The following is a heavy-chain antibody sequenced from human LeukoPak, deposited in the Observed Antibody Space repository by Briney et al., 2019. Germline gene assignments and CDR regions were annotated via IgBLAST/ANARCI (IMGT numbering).Heavy chain of an antibody. Sequence: GESLKISCKASGYSFTGFWIAWARQMPGKGLEWMGIIYPSDSDTRYSPSFQGQVTISADKSISTAYLQWSSLKASDTAMYYCARRAKGYSYGYYFDYWGQGTLVTVSS. V-gene: IGHV5-51*01. CDR1: GYSFTGFW. D-gene: IGHD5-18*01. CDR3: ARRAKGYSYGYYFDY. J-gene: IGHJ4*02. CDR2: IYPSDSDT.